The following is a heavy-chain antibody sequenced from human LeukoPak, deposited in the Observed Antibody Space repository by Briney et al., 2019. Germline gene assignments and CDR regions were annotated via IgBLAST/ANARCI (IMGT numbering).Heavy chain of an antibody. V-gene: IGHV1-69*13. Sequence: SVKVSCKASGGTFSSYAISWVRQAPGQGLEWMGGIIPIFGTANYAQKFQGRVTNTADESTSTAYMELSSLRSEDTAVYYCGTSSTSYPISYYYYYGMDVWGQGTTVTVSS. CDR2: IIPIFGTA. D-gene: IGHD2-2*01. J-gene: IGHJ6*02. CDR1: GGTFSSYA. CDR3: GTSSTSYPISYYYYYGMDV.